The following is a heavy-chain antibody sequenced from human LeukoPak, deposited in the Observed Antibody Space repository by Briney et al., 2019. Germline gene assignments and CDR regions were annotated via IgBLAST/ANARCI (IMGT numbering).Heavy chain of an antibody. CDR3: ARDRGIVGATPAWFDP. D-gene: IGHD1-26*01. V-gene: IGHV1-46*01. CDR2: INPSGGST. CDR1: GYTFTSYY. J-gene: IGHJ5*02. Sequence: ASVKVSCKASGYTFTSYYMHWVRQAPGQGLEWMGIINPSGGSTSYAQKFQGRVTMTRDMSTSTVYMELSSLRSEDTAVYYCARDRGIVGATPAWFDPWGQGTLVTVSS.